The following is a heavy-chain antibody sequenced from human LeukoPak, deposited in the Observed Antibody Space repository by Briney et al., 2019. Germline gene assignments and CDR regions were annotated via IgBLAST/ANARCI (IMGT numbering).Heavy chain of an antibody. CDR2: IYPGDSDS. CDR1: GYSFATYW. V-gene: IGHV5-51*01. Sequence: GESLKISCKGSGYSFATYWIGWVRQMPGKDLEWMGIIYPGDSDSRYSPSFQGQVTISADKSISTAYLQWSSLKASDTAMYYCARSDYSSGWYGAYWGQGTLVTVSS. D-gene: IGHD6-19*01. CDR3: ARSDYSSGWYGAY. J-gene: IGHJ4*02.